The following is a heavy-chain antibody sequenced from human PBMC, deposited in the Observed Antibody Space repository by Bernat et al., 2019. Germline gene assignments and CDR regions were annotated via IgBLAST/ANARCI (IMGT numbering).Heavy chain of an antibody. CDR2: MYYSGST. D-gene: IGHD6-6*01. CDR1: GGSISSGASY. CDR3: ARATREGQLEDAFDI. V-gene: IGHV4-39*01. J-gene: IGHJ3*02. Sequence: QVQLQESGPGLVKPSQTLSLTCTVSGGSISSGASYWNWIRQHPGKGLEWIGSMYYSGSTYYNPSLKSRVTISVDTSRNQFSLKLNSVTAADTAVYYCARATREGQLEDAFDIWGQGTMVTVSS.